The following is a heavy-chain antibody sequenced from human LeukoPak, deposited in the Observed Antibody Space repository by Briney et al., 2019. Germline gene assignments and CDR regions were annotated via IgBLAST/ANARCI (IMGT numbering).Heavy chain of an antibody. CDR3: ARSWWPEDY. CDR2: IQQNGSER. D-gene: IGHD2-15*01. Sequence: GGSLRLSCAASGFTFSNYWMSWVRQAPGKGLEWVANIQQNGSERKYVDSVKGRFTISRDNAKNSLYLQMNSLRVEDTAVYYCARSWWPEDYWGQGTLVTVSS. V-gene: IGHV3-7*01. J-gene: IGHJ4*02. CDR1: GFTFSNYW.